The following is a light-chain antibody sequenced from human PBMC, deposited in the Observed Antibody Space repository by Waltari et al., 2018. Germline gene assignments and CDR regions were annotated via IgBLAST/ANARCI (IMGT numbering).Light chain of an antibody. CDR3: QQSYTVPST. Sequence: DIQMTQSPSSLSASVGDRVTIPCWASQSVSSFLNWYQQKPGNAPQLLIYAASTLESGVPARFSGSGSGTDFTLAISSLQFEDFATYYCQQSYTVPSTFGPGTKVDIK. V-gene: IGKV1-39*01. CDR2: AAS. J-gene: IGKJ3*01. CDR1: QSVSSF.